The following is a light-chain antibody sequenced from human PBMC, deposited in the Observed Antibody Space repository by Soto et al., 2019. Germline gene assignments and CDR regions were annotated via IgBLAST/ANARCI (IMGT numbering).Light chain of an antibody. CDR1: SSDVGGYNY. CDR3: CSYAGFYTLL. J-gene: IGLJ3*02. Sequence: QSALTQPASVSGSPGQSITISCTGTSSDVGGYNYVSWYQQHPGKAPKLMIYDVSKRPSGVPDRFSGSKSGNTASLTISGLQAEDEADYYCCSYAGFYTLLFGGGTKLTVL. V-gene: IGLV2-11*01. CDR2: DVS.